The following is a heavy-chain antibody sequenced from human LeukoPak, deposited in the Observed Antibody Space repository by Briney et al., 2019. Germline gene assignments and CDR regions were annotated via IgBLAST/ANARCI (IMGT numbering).Heavy chain of an antibody. Sequence: GGSLRLSCSASGFTFSSYAMHWVRQAPGKGLEYASAISSNGGSTYYADSVKGRFTISRDNSKNTLYLQMSSLRAEDTAVYYCVKVQAYYDFWSASPFDYWGQGTLVTVSS. J-gene: IGHJ4*02. V-gene: IGHV3-64D*09. D-gene: IGHD3-3*01. CDR2: ISSNGGST. CDR1: GFTFSSYA. CDR3: VKVQAYYDFWSASPFDY.